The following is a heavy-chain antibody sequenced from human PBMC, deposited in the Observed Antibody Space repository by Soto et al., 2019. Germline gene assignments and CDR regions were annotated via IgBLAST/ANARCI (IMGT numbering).Heavy chain of an antibody. CDR1: GFTFSSYA. D-gene: IGHD2-15*01. CDR3: ARDGEEAVVAPGYYFDY. Sequence: GGSLRLSCAASGFTFSSYAMHWVRQAPGKGLEWVAVISYDGSNKYYADSVKGRFTISRDNSKNTLYLQMNSLRAEDTAVYYCARDGEEAVVAPGYYFDYWGQGTLVTVSS. CDR2: ISYDGSNK. V-gene: IGHV3-30*04. J-gene: IGHJ4*02.